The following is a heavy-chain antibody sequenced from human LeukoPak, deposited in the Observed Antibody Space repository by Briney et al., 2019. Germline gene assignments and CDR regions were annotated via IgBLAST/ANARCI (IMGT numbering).Heavy chain of an antibody. J-gene: IGHJ4*02. D-gene: IGHD2-15*01. CDR2: IIPIFGTA. V-gene: IGHV1-69*05. CDR3: AAGWGVAAPFDY. Sequence: SVKVSCKASGGTFSSYAISWVRQAPGQGLEWMGGIIPIFGTANYAQKFQERVTITRDMSTSTAYMELSSLRSEDTAVYYCAAGWGVAAPFDYWGQGTLVTVSS. CDR1: GGTFSSYA.